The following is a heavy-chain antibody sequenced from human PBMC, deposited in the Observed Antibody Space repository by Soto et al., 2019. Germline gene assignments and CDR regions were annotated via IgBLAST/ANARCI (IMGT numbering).Heavy chain of an antibody. D-gene: IGHD6-19*01. Sequence: SETLSLTCTVSGGSISSSSYYWGWIRQPPGKGLEWIGSIYYSGSTYYNPSLKSRVTISVDTSKNQFSLKLSSVTAADTAVYYCARLARGAVAGYYYYYYMDVWGKGTTVTVSS. V-gene: IGHV4-39*01. CDR3: ARLARGAVAGYYYYYYMDV. CDR2: IYYSGST. J-gene: IGHJ6*03. CDR1: GGSISSSSYY.